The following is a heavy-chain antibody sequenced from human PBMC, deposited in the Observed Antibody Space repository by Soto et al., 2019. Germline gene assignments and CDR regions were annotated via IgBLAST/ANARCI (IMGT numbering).Heavy chain of an antibody. Sequence: GGSLRLSCAASGFTFSSYAMSWVRQAPGKGLEWVSAISGSGGSTYYADSVKGRFTISRDNSKNTLYLQMNSLRAEDTAVYYCAKAWSNSSGWYEYYYGMDVWGQGTTVTVSS. CDR2: ISGSGGST. CDR1: GFTFSSYA. J-gene: IGHJ6*02. D-gene: IGHD6-19*01. V-gene: IGHV3-23*01. CDR3: AKAWSNSSGWYEYYYGMDV.